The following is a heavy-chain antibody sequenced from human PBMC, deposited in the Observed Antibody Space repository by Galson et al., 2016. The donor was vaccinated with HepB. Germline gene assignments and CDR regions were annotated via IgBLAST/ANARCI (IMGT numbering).Heavy chain of an antibody. J-gene: IGHJ3*02. CDR1: GFTFSSYG. CDR2: ISHDGNNK. V-gene: IGHV3-30*18. Sequence: SLRLSCAASGFTFSSYGIHWVRQAPGKGLEWVAVISHDGNNKYYADSVKGRFTISRDTSKNTLYLQMSSLRAEDTAVYYCAKKAHILTGPDAFDIWGQGTMVTVSS. D-gene: IGHD3-9*01. CDR3: AKKAHILTGPDAFDI.